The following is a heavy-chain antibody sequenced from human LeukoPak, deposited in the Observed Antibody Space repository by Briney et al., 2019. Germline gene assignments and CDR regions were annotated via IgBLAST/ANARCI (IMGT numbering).Heavy chain of an antibody. J-gene: IGHJ3*02. CDR1: GGSISSSSYY. CDR3: AREGRYCSSTSCSRDAFDI. V-gene: IGHV4-31*03. Sequence: TSETLSLTCTVSGGSISSSSYYWGWIRQHPGKGLEWIGYIYYSGSTYYNPSLKSRVTISVDTSKNQFSPKLSSVTAADTAVYYCAREGRYCSSTSCSRDAFDIWGQGTMVTVSS. D-gene: IGHD2-2*01. CDR2: IYYSGST.